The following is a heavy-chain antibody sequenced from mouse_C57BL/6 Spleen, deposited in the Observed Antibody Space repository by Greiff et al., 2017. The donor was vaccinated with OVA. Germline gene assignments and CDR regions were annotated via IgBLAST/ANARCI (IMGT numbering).Heavy chain of an antibody. CDR3: ARETTVVANRYFDV. D-gene: IGHD1-1*01. J-gene: IGHJ1*03. Sequence: QVQLQQPGAELVMPGASVKLSCTASGYTFTSYCMHWVKQRPGQGLEWIGEIDPSDSYTNYNQKFKGKSTLTADKSSSTAYMQLSSLTSEDSAVYYCARETTVVANRYFDVWGTGTTVTVSS. CDR2: IDPSDSYT. CDR1: GYTFTSYC. V-gene: IGHV1-69*01.